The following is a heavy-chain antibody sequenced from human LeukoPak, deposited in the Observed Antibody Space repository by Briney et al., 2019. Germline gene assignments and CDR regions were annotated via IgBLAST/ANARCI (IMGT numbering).Heavy chain of an antibody. CDR2: INPSCGST. Sequence: ASVKVSCKASGCTFTSYYMHWVRQAPGQGLEWMGIINPSCGSTSYAQKFQGRVTMTRDTSTSTVYMELSSLRSEDTAVYYCARLDHRAMVGVALDVWGKGTTVTVSS. J-gene: IGHJ6*04. V-gene: IGHV1-46*01. CDR3: ARLDHRAMVGVALDV. D-gene: IGHD5-18*01. CDR1: GCTFTSYY.